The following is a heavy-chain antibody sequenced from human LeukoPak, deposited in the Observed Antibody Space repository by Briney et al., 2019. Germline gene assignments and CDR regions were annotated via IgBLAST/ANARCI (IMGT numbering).Heavy chain of an antibody. CDR3: AKKDGYSGYAFDY. J-gene: IGHJ4*02. CDR1: GFTFSNYG. D-gene: IGHD5-12*01. CDR2: ISHDGSNE. Sequence: PGRSLRLSCAASGFTFSNYGIHWVRQAPGKGLEWVAVISHDGSNEYYADSVKGRFTISRGNSKNTLFLQMNSLRAEDTAVYYCAKKDGYSGYAFDYWGQGTLVTVSS. V-gene: IGHV3-30*18.